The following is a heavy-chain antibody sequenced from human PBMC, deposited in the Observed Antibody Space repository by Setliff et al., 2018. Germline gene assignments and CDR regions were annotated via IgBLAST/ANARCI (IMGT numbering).Heavy chain of an antibody. J-gene: IGHJ6*03. D-gene: IGHD1-26*01. CDR2: ISANNGNT. CDR1: GHTFSSFSNYG. Sequence: ASVKVSCKASGHTFSSFSNYGISWVRQAPGQGLEWMGWISANNGNTNYAQKFQGRVTITADKSTSTAYMELSSLRSEDTAVYYCARMGGSPPAAVDYYYYYMDVWGKGTTVTVSS. CDR3: ARMGGSPPAAVDYYYYYMDV. V-gene: IGHV1-18*01.